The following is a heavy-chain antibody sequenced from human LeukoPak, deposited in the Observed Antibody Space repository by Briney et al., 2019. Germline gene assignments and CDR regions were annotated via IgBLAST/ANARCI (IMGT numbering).Heavy chain of an antibody. CDR3: ARDSGNYFDY. Sequence: GGSLRLSCAASGFTFSSYGMHWVRQAPGKGLEGVAAIWYDGSNKYYADSVKGRFTISRDNSKNTLYLQMNRLRAEDTAVYYCARDSGNYFDYWGQGTLVTVSS. D-gene: IGHD1-1*01. CDR2: IWYDGSNK. V-gene: IGHV3-33*01. J-gene: IGHJ4*02. CDR1: GFTFSSYG.